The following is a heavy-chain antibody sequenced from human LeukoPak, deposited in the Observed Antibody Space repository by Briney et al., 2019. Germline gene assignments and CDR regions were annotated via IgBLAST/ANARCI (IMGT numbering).Heavy chain of an antibody. Sequence: SVKVSCKASGGTFGRYAITWVRQAPGQRLERMGGVSPIYGTSDYAQRFQGRVTISADESTSTAFLEVRSLRSEDTAVYYCARDCSGGRCYGAFDIWGQGTLVIVSS. V-gene: IGHV1-69*13. CDR3: ARDCSGGRCYGAFDI. CDR2: VSPIYGTS. D-gene: IGHD2-15*01. CDR1: GGTFGRYA. J-gene: IGHJ3*02.